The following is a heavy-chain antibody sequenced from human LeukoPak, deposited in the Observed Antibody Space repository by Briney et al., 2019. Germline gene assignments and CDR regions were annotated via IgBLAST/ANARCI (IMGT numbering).Heavy chain of an antibody. CDR3: ARGKFGIAVAGTSFDY. CDR1: GGSFSGYY. V-gene: IGHV4-34*01. D-gene: IGHD6-19*01. CDR2: INHSGST. J-gene: IGHJ4*02. Sequence: PSETLSLTCAVYGGSFSGYYWSWIRQPPGKGLGWIGEINHSGSTNYNPSLKSRVTISVDTSKNQFSLKLSSVTAADTAVYYCARGKFGIAVAGTSFDYWGQGTLVTVSS.